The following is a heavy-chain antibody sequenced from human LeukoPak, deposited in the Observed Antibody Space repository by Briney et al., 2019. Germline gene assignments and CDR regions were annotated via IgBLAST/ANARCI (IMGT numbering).Heavy chain of an antibody. CDR1: GFTFSSYG. CDR2: ISYDGSNK. CDR3: AKSGYSSGGGWFDP. D-gene: IGHD6-19*01. J-gene: IGHJ5*02. Sequence: GGSLRLSCAASGFTFSSYGMHWVRQAPGKGLEWVAVISYDGSNKYYADSVKGRFTISRDNSKNTLYLQMNSLRAEDTAVYYCAKSGYSSGGGWFDPWGQGTLVTVSS. V-gene: IGHV3-30*18.